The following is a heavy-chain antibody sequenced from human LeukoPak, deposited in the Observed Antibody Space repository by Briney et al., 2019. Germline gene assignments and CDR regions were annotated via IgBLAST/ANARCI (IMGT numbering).Heavy chain of an antibody. CDR1: GYTFTSYD. CDR2: MNPNSGNT. V-gene: IGHV1-8*01. J-gene: IGHJ6*03. CDR3: AGVPPREPHYYYYYMDV. Sequence: ASVKVSCKASGYTFTSYDINWVRQATGQGLEWMGWMNPNSGNTGYAQKFQGRLTITRNTSISTAYMELSSLRSEDTAVYYCAGVPPREPHYYYYYMDVWGKGTTVTVSS. D-gene: IGHD1-26*01.